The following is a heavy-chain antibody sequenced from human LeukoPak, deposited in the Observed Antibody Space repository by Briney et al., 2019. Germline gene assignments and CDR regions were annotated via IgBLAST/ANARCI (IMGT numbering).Heavy chain of an antibody. D-gene: IGHD6-6*01. Sequence: ASVKVSCKASGYTFSSYDINWVRQATGQGLEWMGWMNPNSGNTGYAQKFQGRVTMTRNTSISTAYMELSSLRSEDTAVYYCARSSSSNPPFDYWGQGTLVTVSS. CDR1: GYTFSSYD. J-gene: IGHJ4*02. CDR2: MNPNSGNT. V-gene: IGHV1-8*01. CDR3: ARSSSSNPPFDY.